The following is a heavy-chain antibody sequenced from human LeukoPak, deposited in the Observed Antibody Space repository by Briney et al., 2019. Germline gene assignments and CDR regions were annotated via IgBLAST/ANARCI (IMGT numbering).Heavy chain of an antibody. CDR3: ARGVAPGQLRRYFDY. Sequence: SETLSLTCTVSGGSISSSSYYWGWIRQPPGKGLEWIGYIYYSGSTNYNPSLKSRVAISVDTSKNQFSLKLSSVTAADTAVYYCARGVAPGQLRRYFDYWGQGTLVTVSS. J-gene: IGHJ4*02. CDR2: IYYSGST. D-gene: IGHD1-1*01. V-gene: IGHV4-61*05. CDR1: GGSISSSSYY.